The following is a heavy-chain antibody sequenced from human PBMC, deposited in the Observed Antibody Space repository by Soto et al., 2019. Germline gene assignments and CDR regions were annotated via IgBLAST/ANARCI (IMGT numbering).Heavy chain of an antibody. CDR1: GGSISSCY. Sequence: KASETLSLTCTVSGGSISSCYWSWIRQPPGKGLEWIGYIYYSGSTNYNPSLKSRVTISVDTSKNQFSLKLSSVTAADTAVYYCARDGVAARPGYYGMDVWGQGTTVTVSS. CDR2: IYYSGST. V-gene: IGHV4-59*01. CDR3: ARDGVAARPGYYGMDV. D-gene: IGHD6-6*01. J-gene: IGHJ6*02.